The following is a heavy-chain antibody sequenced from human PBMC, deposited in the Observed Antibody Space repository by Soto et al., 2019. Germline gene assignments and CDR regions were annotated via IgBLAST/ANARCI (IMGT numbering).Heavy chain of an antibody. Sequence: GAALKISCKGSGYSFTSYWIGWVSQMPGKGLEWMGIIYPGDSDTRYSPSFQGQVTISADKSISTAYLQWSSLKASDTAMYYCSRAESGYSYGFADVWGQGTTVIVPS. CDR2: IYPGDSDT. V-gene: IGHV5-51*01. CDR1: GYSFTSYW. J-gene: IGHJ6*02. CDR3: SRAESGYSYGFADV. D-gene: IGHD5-18*01.